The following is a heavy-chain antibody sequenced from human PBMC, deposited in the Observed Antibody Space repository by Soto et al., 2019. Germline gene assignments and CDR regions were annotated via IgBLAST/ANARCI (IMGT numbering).Heavy chain of an antibody. J-gene: IGHJ2*01. Sequence: GASVKVSCKASGYTFTSYGISWVRQAPGQGLEWMGWISACNGNTNYAQKLQGRVTITTDTSASTAYMELSSLRSEDTAVYYCARDLVRGYFELWGRGTLVTVSS. D-gene: IGHD2-15*01. V-gene: IGHV1-18*01. CDR1: GYTFTSYG. CDR2: ISACNGNT. CDR3: ARDLVRGYFEL.